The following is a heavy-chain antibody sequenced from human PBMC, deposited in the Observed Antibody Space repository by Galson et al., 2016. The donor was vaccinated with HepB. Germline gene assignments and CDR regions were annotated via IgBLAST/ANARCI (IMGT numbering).Heavy chain of an antibody. D-gene: IGHD2-21*01. CDR3: TKDIRAGGADA. J-gene: IGHJ6*02. CDR1: GFTVNDHA. Sequence: SLRLSCAGSGFTVNDHAMHWVRQAPGKGLEWVSGINWNSDRIGYAESVKGRFTISRDNAKKSLYLQMNGLRDEDTALYYCTKDIRAGGADAWGQGTTVIVSS. V-gene: IGHV3-9*01. CDR2: INWNSDRI.